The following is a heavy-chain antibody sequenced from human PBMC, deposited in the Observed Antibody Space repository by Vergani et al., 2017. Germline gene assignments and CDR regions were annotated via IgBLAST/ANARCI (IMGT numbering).Heavy chain of an antibody. J-gene: IGHJ6*02. CDR1: GFTFNHYA. V-gene: IGHV3-23*01. CDR2: ISGSGGST. D-gene: IGHD5-12*01. CDR3: AKANPRNSGYDYLYYYHAMDV. Sequence: EVQLLESGGDLVQPGGSLRLSCAASGFTFNHYAMNWVRKAPGTGLEWVSGISGSGGSTYYAGSVKGRFTTSRDSSKNKLYLQMNSLSAGDTAVYYCAKANPRNSGYDYLYYYHAMDVWGQGTTVTVSS.